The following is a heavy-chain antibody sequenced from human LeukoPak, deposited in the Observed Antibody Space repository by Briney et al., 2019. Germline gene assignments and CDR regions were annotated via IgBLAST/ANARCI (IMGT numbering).Heavy chain of an antibody. J-gene: IGHJ4*03. V-gene: IGHV3-74*03. CDR1: GFTFSNHW. D-gene: IGHD2-15*01. CDR3: ARGTAVVAGIDY. Sequence: PGGSLRLSCAASGFTFSNHWMHWVRQAPGKGLVWVSHIDSHGSSTTYGDPAKGRFTVSRDNAKNTVYPQMNSLRAEDTAVYYCARGTAVVAGIDYWGHGTLVTVSS. CDR2: IDSHGSST.